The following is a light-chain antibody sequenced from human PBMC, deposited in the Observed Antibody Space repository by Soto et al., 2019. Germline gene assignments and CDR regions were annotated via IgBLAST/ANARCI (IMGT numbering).Light chain of an antibody. CDR2: SNT. J-gene: IGLJ2*01. CDR1: SSNIGRNA. Sequence: QSALTQPPSASGAPGQRVTISCSGSSSNIGRNAVNWYHQLPGTAPKVFIFSNTDRPSGVPDRFSGSKSATSASLAISGLRSEDEGDYYCAAWDDSLGGVVFGGGTKVTVL. V-gene: IGLV1-44*01. CDR3: AAWDDSLGGVV.